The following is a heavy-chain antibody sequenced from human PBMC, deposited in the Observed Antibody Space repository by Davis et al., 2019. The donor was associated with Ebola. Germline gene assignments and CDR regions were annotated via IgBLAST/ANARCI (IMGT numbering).Heavy chain of an antibody. CDR3: ARGSRTMSP. D-gene: IGHD3-22*01. V-gene: IGHV1-3*01. CDR2: INAGNGNT. J-gene: IGHJ5*02. Sequence: ASVKVSCKASGYTFTSYAMHWVRQAPGQRLEWMGWINAGNGNTKYSQKFQGRVTMTRNTSISTAYMELSNLRSEDTAVYYCARGSRTMSPWGQGTLVTVSS. CDR1: GYTFTSYA.